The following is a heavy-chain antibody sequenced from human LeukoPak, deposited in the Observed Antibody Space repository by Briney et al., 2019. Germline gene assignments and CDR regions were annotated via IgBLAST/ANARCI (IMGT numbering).Heavy chain of an antibody. Sequence: GGSLRLSCSASGFTFSTYGMHWVRQAPGKGLEWVAFIRYDGSDKYYADSVKGRFTISRDNSKNTLYLQMNSLRAEDTAVYYCARDLYTMIVAPLGPWGQGTLVTVSS. CDR1: GFTFSTYG. J-gene: IGHJ5*02. CDR3: ARDLYTMIVAPLGP. V-gene: IGHV3-30*02. CDR2: IRYDGSDK. D-gene: IGHD3-22*01.